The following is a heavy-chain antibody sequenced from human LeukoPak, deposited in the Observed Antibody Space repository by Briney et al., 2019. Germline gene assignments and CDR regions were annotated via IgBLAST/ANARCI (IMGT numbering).Heavy chain of an antibody. CDR2: ISASGDDT. V-gene: IGHV3-23*01. Sequence: GGSLRLSCAVSGFTFRNYAMTWVRQAPGKGLEWVSGISASGDDTYYADSVKGRFTISRDNSKNTMYLQMNSLRAEDTAVYYCAKTLLGYWDWGQGTLVTVSS. CDR1: GFTFRNYA. CDR3: AKTLLGYWD. D-gene: IGHD2-15*01. J-gene: IGHJ4*02.